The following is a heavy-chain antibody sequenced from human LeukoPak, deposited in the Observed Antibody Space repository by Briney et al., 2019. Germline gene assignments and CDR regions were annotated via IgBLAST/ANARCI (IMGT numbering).Heavy chain of an antibody. J-gene: IGHJ4*02. V-gene: IGHV3-48*03. D-gene: IGHD3-22*01. Sequence: GGSLRLSCAASGLTLVSYETHWVRQAPGKGLEWVSYISGSGSTIYYADSVKGRFTISRDNAKNSLYLQMNSPSTDDTAVYYCARRPGVYDSSGYSDYWGQGTLVTVSS. CDR3: ARRPGVYDSSGYSDY. CDR2: ISGSGSTI. CDR1: GLTLVSYE.